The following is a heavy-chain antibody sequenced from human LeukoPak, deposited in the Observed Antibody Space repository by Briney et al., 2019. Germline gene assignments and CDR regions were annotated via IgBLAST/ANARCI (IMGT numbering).Heavy chain of an antibody. J-gene: IGHJ4*02. V-gene: IGHV1-18*01. CDR1: GYTFTSYG. D-gene: IGHD3-22*01. CDR3: ATDMGYYDSSGYPPGY. CDR2: ISAYIGNT. Sequence: ASVKVSCKASGYTFTSYGISWVRQAPGQGLEWMGWISAYIGNTNYAQKLQGRVTMTTDTSTSTAYMELRSLRSDDTAVYYCATDMGYYDSSGYPPGYWGQGTLVTVSS.